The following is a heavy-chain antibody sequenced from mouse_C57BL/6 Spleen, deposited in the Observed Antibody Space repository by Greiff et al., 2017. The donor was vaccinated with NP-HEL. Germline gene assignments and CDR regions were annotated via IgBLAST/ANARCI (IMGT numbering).Heavy chain of an antibody. CDR2: IHPSDSDT. Sequence: QVQLQQPGAELVKPGASVKVSCKASGYTFPSYWMHWVKQRPGQGLEWIGRIHPSDSDTNYNQKFKGKATLTVDKSSSTAYLQLSSLISEDSAVCYCAIWQLGPGQGDYWGQGTTLTVSS. D-gene: IGHD4-1*02. V-gene: IGHV1-74*01. CDR3: AIWQLGPGQGDY. CDR1: GYTFPSYW. J-gene: IGHJ2*01.